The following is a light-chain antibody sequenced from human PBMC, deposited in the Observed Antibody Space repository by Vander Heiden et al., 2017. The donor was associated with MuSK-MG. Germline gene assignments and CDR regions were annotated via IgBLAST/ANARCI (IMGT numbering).Light chain of an antibody. J-gene: IGKJ4*01. V-gene: IGKV3-15*01. CDR3: QQYNYWPPLT. CDR2: GAS. Sequence: EIVMTQSPATLSVSPGERATLSCRASQSVSSNLAWYQQKPGQAPRLLIYGASTRATGIPARFSGSGYGTEFTLTISSLQSEDFAVYYCQQYNYWPPLTFGGGTKVEIK. CDR1: QSVSSN.